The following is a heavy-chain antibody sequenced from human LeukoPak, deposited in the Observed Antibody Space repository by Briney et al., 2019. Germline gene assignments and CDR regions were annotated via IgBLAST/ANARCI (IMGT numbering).Heavy chain of an antibody. CDR3: ATDRNTNNSVYYYRYFDY. CDR2: ISFDGSNK. V-gene: IGHV3-30-3*01. D-gene: IGHD3-22*01. Sequence: GGSLRLSCAASGFTFSSFAMHWVRQAPGKGLEWVAVISFDGSNKYYADSVKGRFTISRDKSKNTLSLQMNNLREEDTAVYYCATDRNTNNSVYYYRYFDYWAREPWSPSPQ. J-gene: IGHJ4*02. CDR1: GFTFSSFA.